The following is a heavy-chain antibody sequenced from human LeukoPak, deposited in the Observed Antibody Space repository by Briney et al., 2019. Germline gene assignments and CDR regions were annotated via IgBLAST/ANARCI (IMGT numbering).Heavy chain of an antibody. V-gene: IGHV3-30*04. D-gene: IGHD5-12*01. CDR2: ISSDGSNT. CDR1: GFTFSSYA. J-gene: IGHJ6*04. Sequence: GGSLRLSCAATGFTFSSYAMHWVRQAPGRGLDWEAVISSDGSNTYYADSVKGRFTISRDNSKNTLYLQMNSLRAEDTAVYYCARAERGGYSGYDYGMDLWGKGTTVTVSS. CDR3: ARAERGGYSGYDYGMDL.